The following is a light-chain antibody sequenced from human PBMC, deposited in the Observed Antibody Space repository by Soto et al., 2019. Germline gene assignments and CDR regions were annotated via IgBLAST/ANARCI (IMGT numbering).Light chain of an antibody. CDR2: KAS. CDR1: QSISSW. CDR3: QQYYSYPS. V-gene: IGKV1-5*03. Sequence: DIQMTQSPSTLSASVGDRVTITCRASQSISSWLAWYQQKPGKAPKLLFYKASSLESGVPSRFSGSGSGTEFTLTISSLQPDDFATYYCQQYYSYPSLGGGTKVEIK. J-gene: IGKJ4*01.